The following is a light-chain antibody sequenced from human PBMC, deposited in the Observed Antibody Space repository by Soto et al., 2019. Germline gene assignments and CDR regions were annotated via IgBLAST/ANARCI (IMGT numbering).Light chain of an antibody. CDR2: GST. Sequence: QSVLTQPPSVSGAPGQRVTISCTGSSSNIGAGYDVHWYQQFPGTAPKLLLYGSTNRPSGVPDRFSGSKSGTSASLAIAGLQTEDEAAYYCQSYGSSLSVVVFGGGTKPTVL. CDR3: QSYGSSLSVVV. V-gene: IGLV1-40*01. CDR1: SSNIGAGYD. J-gene: IGLJ2*01.